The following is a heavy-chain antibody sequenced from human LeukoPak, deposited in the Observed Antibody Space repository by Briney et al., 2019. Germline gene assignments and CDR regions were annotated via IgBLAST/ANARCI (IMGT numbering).Heavy chain of an antibody. D-gene: IGHD2/OR15-2a*01. J-gene: IGHJ4*02. CDR1: GGSISSSTMY. CDR3: TRWRTLYVY. V-gene: IGHV4-39*01. CDR2: IYYSGST. Sequence: SETLSLTCTASGGSISSSTMYWGWIRQPPGKGLEWIATIYYSGSTDYNPSLKSRVTISVDTSKNQFSLKLSSVTAGDTAVYCCTRWRTLYVYWGQGTLVTVSS.